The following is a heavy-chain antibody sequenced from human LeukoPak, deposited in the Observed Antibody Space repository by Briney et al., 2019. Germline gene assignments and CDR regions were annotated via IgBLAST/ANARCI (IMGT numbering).Heavy chain of an antibody. D-gene: IGHD4-17*01. CDR3: ARNYGDYV. Sequence: SETLSLTCTVSGGSISSGGYCWSWIRQPAGKGLEWIGRIYASGSTNYNPSLKSRVTISVDTSKNQLSLKLSSVTAADTAVYYCARNYGDYVWGQGTLVTVSS. CDR2: IYASGST. J-gene: IGHJ4*02. V-gene: IGHV4-61*02. CDR1: GGSISSGGYC.